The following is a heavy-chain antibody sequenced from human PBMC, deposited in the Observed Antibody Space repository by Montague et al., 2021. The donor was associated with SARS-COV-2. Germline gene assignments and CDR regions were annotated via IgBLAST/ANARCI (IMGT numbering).Heavy chain of an antibody. V-gene: IGHV2-70*11. CDR3: ARTDGFNLLGFDS. J-gene: IGHJ4*02. D-gene: IGHD5-24*01. CDR1: GFSLTTGGMY. CDR2: IDWDDDK. Sequence: PALVKPTQTLTLTCTFSGFSLTTGGMYVSWIRQPPGKALEWLARIDWDDDKYYSASLKTRLTISKDTSKSQVALTMTDLDPLDTGTYYCARTDGFNLLGFDSWGQGTLVAVSS.